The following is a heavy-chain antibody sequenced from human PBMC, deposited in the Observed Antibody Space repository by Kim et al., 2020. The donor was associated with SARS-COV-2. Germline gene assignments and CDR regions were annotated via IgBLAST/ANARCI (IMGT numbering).Heavy chain of an antibody. D-gene: IGHD6-19*01. V-gene: IGHV4-39*01. Sequence: SETLSLTCTVSGGSISSSSYYWGWIRQPPGKGLQYIGSIYYSGSTLYNPSLKCRVTISVDSSTNQFSLRLGSVTATDTSLYFCARHPAVAGNPYWHFDLWGRGTLVTVSS. CDR3: ARHPAVAGNPYWHFDL. CDR1: GGSISSSSYY. J-gene: IGHJ2*01. CDR2: IYYSGST.